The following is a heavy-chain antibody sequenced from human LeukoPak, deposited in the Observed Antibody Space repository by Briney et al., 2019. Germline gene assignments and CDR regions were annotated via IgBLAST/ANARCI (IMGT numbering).Heavy chain of an antibody. D-gene: IGHD1-26*01. CDR3: ARDLGATPPVLNEVFDI. J-gene: IGHJ3*02. Sequence: PGGSLRLSCAASGFTFSSYGMHWVRQAPGKGLEWVALIWSDGSNQYYSESVKGRFTVSRDNAKNTLYLQSARLRAEDTAVYYCARDLGATPPVLNEVFDIWGQGTMVTVSS. CDR1: GFTFSSYG. V-gene: IGHV3-33*01. CDR2: IWSDGSNQ.